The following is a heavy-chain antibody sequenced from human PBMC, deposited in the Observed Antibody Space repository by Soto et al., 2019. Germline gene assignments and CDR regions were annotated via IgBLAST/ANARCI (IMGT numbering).Heavy chain of an antibody. CDR3: ARHYSSGSRNWFDP. D-gene: IGHD6-19*01. Sequence: SETLSLTCSFSGCSINSSSYFWGWVRQPPGKGLEWIGSIYYSGSTYYNPSLRSRVTISVDTSKNQFSLKLSSVTAADTAVFYCARHYSSGSRNWFDPWGQGTLVTVSS. J-gene: IGHJ5*02. CDR1: GCSINSSSYF. CDR2: IYYSGST. V-gene: IGHV4-39*01.